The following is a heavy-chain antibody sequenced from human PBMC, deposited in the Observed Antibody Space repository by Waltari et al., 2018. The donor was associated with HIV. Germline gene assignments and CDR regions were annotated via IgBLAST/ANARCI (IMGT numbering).Heavy chain of an antibody. D-gene: IGHD2-2*01. J-gene: IGHJ6*02. CDR3: ERLGYCGSARCPSGYYYSYGMGV. V-gene: IGHV5-51*01. CDR2: IYPVDADT. CDR1: GYNFTTYW. Sequence: EVQLVQSGAEVKKPGESLKISCKGSGYNFTTYWIGWVRQMPGKGLEWMGIIYPVDADTRYSPSVRGQVTISVDKSISTAYLQWNSLQASDTAMYYCERLGYCGSARCPSGYYYSYGMGVWGQGTTVTVS.